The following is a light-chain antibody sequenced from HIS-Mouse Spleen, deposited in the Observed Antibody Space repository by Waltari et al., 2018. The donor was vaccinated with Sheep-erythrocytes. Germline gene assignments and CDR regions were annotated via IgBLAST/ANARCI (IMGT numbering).Light chain of an antibody. CDR3: CSYAGSSTPWV. V-gene: IGLV2-23*01. CDR2: EGS. J-gene: IGLJ3*02. Sequence: QSALTQPRSVSGSPGQSVTISCTGTSSDVGGYNYVSWYQQHPGKAPKRMIYEGSKRPSGVSNRFSGSKSGNTASLTISGLQAEDEADYYCCSYAGSSTPWVFGGGTKLTVL. CDR1: SSDVGGYNY.